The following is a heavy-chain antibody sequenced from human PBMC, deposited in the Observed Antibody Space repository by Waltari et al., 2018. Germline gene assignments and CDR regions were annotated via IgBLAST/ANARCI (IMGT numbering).Heavy chain of an antibody. Sequence: EVHLVESGGGLVQPGGSLRLSCAASGFTFSTYWMTWVRQAPGMGLEWLANIKDDGSEKNYVDSLNGRFTISRDNAKNSLYLQMNSLRAEDTAVYYCARDPHYSNFDYWGQGTLVTVSS. CDR1: GFTFSTYW. V-gene: IGHV3-7*01. CDR3: ARDPHYSNFDY. D-gene: IGHD4-4*01. J-gene: IGHJ4*02. CDR2: IKDDGSEK.